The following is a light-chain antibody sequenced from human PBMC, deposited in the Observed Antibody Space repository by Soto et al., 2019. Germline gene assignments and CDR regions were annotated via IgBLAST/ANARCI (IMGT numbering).Light chain of an antibody. CDR2: AAS. V-gene: IGKV1-27*01. CDR1: QGISNY. CDR3: QKYNSAPPQT. J-gene: IGKJ1*01. Sequence: DIQMTQSPSSLSASVGDRVTITCRASQGISNYLAWYQQKPGKVPKLLIYAASTLQSGVPSRFSGSGSGTDFTLTISSLQPEDVANYYCQKYNSAPPQTFGQGTKVEIK.